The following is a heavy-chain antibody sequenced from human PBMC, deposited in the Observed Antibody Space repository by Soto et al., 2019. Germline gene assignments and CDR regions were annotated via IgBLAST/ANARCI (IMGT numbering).Heavy chain of an antibody. J-gene: IGHJ4*02. CDR1: GFTFSSHA. Sequence: GGPLRPSGAPSGFTFSSHAITWLPKAPGKGLEWVSAISGSGGSTYYADSVKGRFTISRDNSKNTLYLQMNSLRAEDTAVYYCAKTYTAMVSSDYWGQGTLVTVSS. V-gene: IGHV3-23*01. CDR2: ISGSGGST. D-gene: IGHD5-18*01. CDR3: AKTYTAMVSSDY.